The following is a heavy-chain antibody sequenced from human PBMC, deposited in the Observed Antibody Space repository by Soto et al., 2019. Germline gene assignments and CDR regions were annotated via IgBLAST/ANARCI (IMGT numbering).Heavy chain of an antibody. CDR3: AISSKSIAAACYYFDY. J-gene: IGHJ4*02. CDR2: ISYDGSNK. V-gene: IGHV3-30-3*01. D-gene: IGHD6-13*01. CDR1: GFTFSSYA. Sequence: QVQLVESGGGVVQPGRSLRLSCAASGFTFSSYAMHWVRQAPGKGLEWVAVISYDGSNKYYADSVKGRFTISRDNSKNALYLQMNRLRAEDTAVYYCAISSKSIAAACYYFDYWGQGTLVTVSS.